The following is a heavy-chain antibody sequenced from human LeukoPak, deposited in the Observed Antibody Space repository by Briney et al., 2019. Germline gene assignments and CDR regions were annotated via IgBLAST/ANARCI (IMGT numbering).Heavy chain of an antibody. Sequence: GGSLRLSCAASGFTFSSYWMSWVRQAPGKGLEWVANIKQDGSEKYHVDSVKGRFTISRDNAKNSLYLQMNSLRAEDTAVYYCARGVDTAGDYYHYHYVDVWGKGTTVTVSS. J-gene: IGHJ6*03. D-gene: IGHD5-18*01. V-gene: IGHV3-7*01. CDR3: ARGVDTAGDYYHYHYVDV. CDR2: IKQDGSEK. CDR1: GFTFSSYW.